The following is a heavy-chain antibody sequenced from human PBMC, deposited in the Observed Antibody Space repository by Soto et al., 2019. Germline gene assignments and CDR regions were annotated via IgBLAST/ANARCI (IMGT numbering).Heavy chain of an antibody. CDR1: GFSFGGYN. CDR2: ITSGLTT. V-gene: IGHV3-48*01. J-gene: IGHJ4*02. CDR3: ARHNSHGVTIGGLDS. Sequence: EVQLVESGGGLVQPGGSLRLSCAASGFSFGGYNMNWVRQAPGKGLEWVSHITSGLTTHYADFVQGRFTISRDNAKNSLYLELNALRAEDTAVYYCARHNSHGVTIGGLDSWGQGTLVTVSS. D-gene: IGHD3-16*01.